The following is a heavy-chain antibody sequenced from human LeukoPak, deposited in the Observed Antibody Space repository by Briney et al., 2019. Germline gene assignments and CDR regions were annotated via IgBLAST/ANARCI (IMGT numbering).Heavy chain of an antibody. CDR2: IDPSDSYT. J-gene: IGHJ4*02. Sequence: PGESLKISCKGSGYSFTSYWTTWVRQMPGKGLEWMGTIDPSDSYTNYSPSFQGHVTISADKSISTAYLQWSSLKASDTAMYYCAILFGDYPDYWGQGTLVTVSS. CDR1: GYSFTSYW. D-gene: IGHD4-17*01. CDR3: AILFGDYPDY. V-gene: IGHV5-10-1*01.